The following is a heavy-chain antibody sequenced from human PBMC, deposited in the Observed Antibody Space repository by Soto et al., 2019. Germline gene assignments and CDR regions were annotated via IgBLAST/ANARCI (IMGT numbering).Heavy chain of an antibody. V-gene: IGHV4-39*01. D-gene: IGHD3-16*01. J-gene: IGHJ5*02. CDR3: ARQLISTTSPRRVWFDP. CDR1: GGSVSTSTYF. Sequence: QLQLQESGPGLVRPSETLSLSCSVSGGSVSTSTYFWGWIRQPPGKGLEWVGSVFYDGTTYYNPSIRSRVTISIDTSKSQFSLKVTSVTATDTALYYCARQLISTTSPRRVWFDPWGQGILVTVSS. CDR2: VFYDGTT.